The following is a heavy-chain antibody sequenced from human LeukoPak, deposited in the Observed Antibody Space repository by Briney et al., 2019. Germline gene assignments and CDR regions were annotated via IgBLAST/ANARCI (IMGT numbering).Heavy chain of an antibody. CDR3: AKGGVRGVIWLSPGDFDY. CDR1: GFTFSSYA. Sequence: GGSLRLSCAASGFTFSSYAMSWVRQAPGKGLEWVSAISGSGGSTYYADSVKGRFTISRDNSKNTLYLQMNSLRAEDTAVYYCAKGGVRGVIWLSPGDFDYWGQGTLVTASS. CDR2: ISGSGGST. D-gene: IGHD3-10*01. V-gene: IGHV3-23*01. J-gene: IGHJ4*02.